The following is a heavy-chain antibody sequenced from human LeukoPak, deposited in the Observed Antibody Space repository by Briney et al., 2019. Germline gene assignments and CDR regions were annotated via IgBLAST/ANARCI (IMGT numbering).Heavy chain of an antibody. CDR2: IHSSGRT. J-gene: IGHJ3*02. Sequence: KPSETLSLTCTVSGGSVNYYFWSWTRQPPGKGLEWIGYIHSSGRTNYNPSLKSRVTISIDTSKNQFSLKVNSVTAADTAVYYCAKDGPFDIWGQGTMVIVSS. D-gene: IGHD2-15*01. V-gene: IGHV4-59*02. CDR3: AKDGPFDI. CDR1: GGSVNYYF.